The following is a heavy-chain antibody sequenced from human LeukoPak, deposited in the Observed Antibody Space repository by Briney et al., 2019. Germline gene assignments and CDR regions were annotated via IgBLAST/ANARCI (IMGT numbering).Heavy chain of an antibody. J-gene: IGHJ4*01. Sequence: PGGSLRLSCAASGFTFSSYAMHWVRQAPGKGLEWVAVISYDGSNKYYADSVRGRFTISRDNSKNTLYLQMNSLRAEDTAVYYCASDVGGPYSGSYFDYWGQGTLVTVSS. CDR3: ASDVGGPYSGSYFDY. CDR2: ISYDGSNK. V-gene: IGHV3-30-3*01. D-gene: IGHD1-26*01. CDR1: GFTFSSYA.